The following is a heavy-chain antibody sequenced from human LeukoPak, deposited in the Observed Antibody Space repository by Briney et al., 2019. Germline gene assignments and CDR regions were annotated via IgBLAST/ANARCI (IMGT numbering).Heavy chain of an antibody. V-gene: IGHV4-59*01. J-gene: IGHJ4*02. CDR2: IYYCGST. Sequence: SETLSLTCTVSGGSISSYYWSWIRQPPGKGLEWIGYIYYCGSTNYNPSLKSRVTISVDTSKNQFSLKLSSVTAADTAVYYCAGGAGFLYFDYWGQGTLVTVSS. CDR1: GGSISSYY. CDR3: AGGAGFLYFDY. D-gene: IGHD3-10*01.